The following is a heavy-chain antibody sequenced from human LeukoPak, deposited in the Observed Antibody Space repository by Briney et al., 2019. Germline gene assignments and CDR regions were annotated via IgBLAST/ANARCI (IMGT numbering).Heavy chain of an antibody. Sequence: GGSLRLSCVASGFTFSGYTMSWVRQAPGKGPEWISAVSAHGDKTYYADSVKGRFTVSRDNSKDTLFLQMISLRAEDTALYYCARDIHDSSGYYYDYWGQGTLVTVSP. CDR3: ARDIHDSSGYYYDY. V-gene: IGHV3-23*01. CDR2: VSAHGDKT. CDR1: GFTFSGYT. J-gene: IGHJ4*02. D-gene: IGHD3-22*01.